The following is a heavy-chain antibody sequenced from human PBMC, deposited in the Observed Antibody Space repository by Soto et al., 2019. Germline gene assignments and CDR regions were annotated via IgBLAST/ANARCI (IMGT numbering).Heavy chain of an antibody. Sequence: QMQLVQSGAEVKKPGSSVKVSCKASGGSFGSYAISWVRQAPGQGLEWMGGIIPIFGTPTYAQKFQGRVTITADESTSTAYMELSSLRSEDTAVYYCAREYRSSSGRFDNWGQGTLVTVSS. CDR3: AREYRSSSGRFDN. CDR1: GGSFGSYA. V-gene: IGHV1-69*01. CDR2: IIPIFGTP. D-gene: IGHD6-6*01. J-gene: IGHJ4*02.